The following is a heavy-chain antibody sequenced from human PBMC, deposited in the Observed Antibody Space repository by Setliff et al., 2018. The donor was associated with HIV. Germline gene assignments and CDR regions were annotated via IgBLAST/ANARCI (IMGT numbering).Heavy chain of an antibody. V-gene: IGHV4-38-2*01. J-gene: IGHJ5*02. CDR3: ARGVGIGGNWFDP. CDR1: GYSVSSGYY. Sequence: SETLSLTCAVSGYSVSSGYYWAWIRQAPGKGLQWIGQMYYTGTTDYNPSLSSRVTISQDKSRNQFSLKLTSVTATDTAIYYCARGVGIGGNWFDPWGQGVMVTVSS. CDR2: MYYTGTT. D-gene: IGHD2-15*01.